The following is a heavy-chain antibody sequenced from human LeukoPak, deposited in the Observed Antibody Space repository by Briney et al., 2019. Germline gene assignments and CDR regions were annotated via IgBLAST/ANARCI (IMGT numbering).Heavy chain of an antibody. Sequence: SQILSLTCTVSGGSISSGGYYWSWIRQHPGKGLEWIGYIYYSGSTYYNPSLKSRVTISVDTSKNQFSLKLSSVTAADTAVYYCARSEIDRGWLYQHRNYYFDYWGQGTLVTVSS. CDR3: ARSEIDRGWLYQHRNYYFDY. D-gene: IGHD1-14*01. CDR2: IYYSGST. CDR1: GGSISSGGYY. J-gene: IGHJ4*02. V-gene: IGHV4-31*03.